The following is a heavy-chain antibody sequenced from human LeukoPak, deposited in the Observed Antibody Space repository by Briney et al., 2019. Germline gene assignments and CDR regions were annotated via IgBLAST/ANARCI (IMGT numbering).Heavy chain of an antibody. CDR1: GYTFTGYY. CDR3: ARDRDYGTYYYYYMDV. J-gene: IGHJ6*03. CDR2: INPNSGGT. Sequence: ASVKVSCKASGYTFTGYYMHWVRQAPGQGLEWMGWINPNSGGTNYAQKFQGRVTMTGDTSISTAYMELSRLRSDDTAVYYCARDRDYGTYYYYYMDVWGKGTTVTISS. D-gene: IGHD4-17*01. V-gene: IGHV1-2*02.